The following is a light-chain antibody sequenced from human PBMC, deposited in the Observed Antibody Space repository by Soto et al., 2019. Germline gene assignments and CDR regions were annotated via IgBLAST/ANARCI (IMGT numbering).Light chain of an antibody. CDR1: RGIGDR. Sequence: DIQMTQSPSSLSAVVGDRVTITCRASRGIGDRLAWFQQKPGKAPQFLIQTASNLQSGVPSRFSGIGSGTEFILSINILQPEYIATYYCLQVSSFPRTFGQGTKVEIK. V-gene: IGKV1-12*01. CDR3: LQVSSFPRT. CDR2: TAS. J-gene: IGKJ1*01.